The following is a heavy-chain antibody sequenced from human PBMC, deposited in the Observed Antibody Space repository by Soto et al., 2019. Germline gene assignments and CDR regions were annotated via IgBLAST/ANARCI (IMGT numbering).Heavy chain of an antibody. CDR1: GFTFSSYA. V-gene: IGHV3-23*01. CDR3: AKDKLVPPYDAFDI. CDR2: ISGSGGST. J-gene: IGHJ3*02. D-gene: IGHD6-6*01. Sequence: LRLSCAASGFTFSSYAMSWVRHAPGKGLEWVSAISGSGGSTYYADSVKGRFTISRDNSKNTLYLQMDSLRAEDTAVYYCAKDKLVPPYDAFDIWGQGTMVTVSS.